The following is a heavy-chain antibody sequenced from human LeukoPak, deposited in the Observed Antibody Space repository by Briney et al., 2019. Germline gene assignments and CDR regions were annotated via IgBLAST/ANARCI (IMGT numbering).Heavy chain of an antibody. J-gene: IGHJ4*02. CDR1: GGSISSSSYY. CDR2: INHSGST. D-gene: IGHD4-17*01. V-gene: IGHV4-39*07. CDR3: ARMTTVTAYSFDY. Sequence: SETLSLTCTVSGGSISSSSYYWSWIRQPPGKGLEWIGEINHSGSTNYNPSLKSRVTISVDKSKNQFSLKLSSVTAADTAVYYCARMTTVTAYSFDYWGQGTLVTVSS.